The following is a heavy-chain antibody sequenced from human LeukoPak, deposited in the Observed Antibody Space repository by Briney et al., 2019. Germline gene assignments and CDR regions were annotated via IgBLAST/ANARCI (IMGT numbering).Heavy chain of an antibody. J-gene: IGHJ4*02. V-gene: IGHV4-59*01. Sequence: PSETLSLTCTVSGGSISNYYWSWIRQPPGKGLEWIGYIYYSGSTNYNPSLKSRVTISVDTSKNQFSLKLSSVTAADTAVYYCAREDDYGDYFDYWGQGTLVTVSS. D-gene: IGHD4-17*01. CDR1: GGSISNYY. CDR3: AREDDYGDYFDY. CDR2: IYYSGST.